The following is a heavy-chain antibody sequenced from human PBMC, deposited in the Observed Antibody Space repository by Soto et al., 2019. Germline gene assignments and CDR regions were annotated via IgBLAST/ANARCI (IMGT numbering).Heavy chain of an antibody. V-gene: IGHV4-59*11. CDR2: INYSGST. CDR1: GASISKRY. CDR3: ARDRYYYGSGSYRFDP. D-gene: IGHD3-10*01. J-gene: IGHJ5*02. Sequence: LETLSLTCTVSGASISKRYWNWIRQPPGKGLEWIGHINYSGSTYHNPSLKSRVTISVDTSKNQISLKLSSVTAADTAVYYCARDRYYYGSGSYRFDPWGQGTLVTVSS.